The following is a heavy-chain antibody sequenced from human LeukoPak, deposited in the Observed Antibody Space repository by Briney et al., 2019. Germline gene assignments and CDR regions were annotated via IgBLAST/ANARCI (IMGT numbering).Heavy chain of an antibody. V-gene: IGHV3-66*01. CDR3: ARGILGGSYLGYYYMDV. D-gene: IGHD1-26*01. Sequence: GGSLRLSCAASGFTVSSNYMSWVRQAPGKGLEWVSVIYSGGSTYYADSVKGRFTISRDNSKNTLYLQMNSLRAEDTAVYYCARGILGGSYLGYYYMDVWGKGTTVTISS. CDR1: GFTVSSNY. CDR2: IYSGGST. J-gene: IGHJ6*03.